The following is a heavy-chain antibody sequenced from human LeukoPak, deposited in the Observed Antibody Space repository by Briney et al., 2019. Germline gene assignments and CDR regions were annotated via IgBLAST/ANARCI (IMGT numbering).Heavy chain of an antibody. CDR3: ARDVVGTMVRGAIDY. J-gene: IGHJ4*02. Sequence: GESLKISCKGSGYSFTSYWIGWVRQMPGKGLEWMGIIYPGDSDTRYSPSFQGQVTISADKSISTAYLQWSSLKASDTAMYYCARDVVGTMVRGAIDYWGQGTLVTVSS. CDR2: IYPGDSDT. V-gene: IGHV5-51*01. CDR1: GYSFTSYW. D-gene: IGHD3-10*01.